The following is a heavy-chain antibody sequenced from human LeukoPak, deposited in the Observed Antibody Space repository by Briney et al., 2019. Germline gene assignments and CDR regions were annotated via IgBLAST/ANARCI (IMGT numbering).Heavy chain of an antibody. D-gene: IGHD2-21*02. V-gene: IGHV4-59*07. CDR1: GDSLNTYY. CDR3: ARVVRGVVTSNWFDP. Sequence: PSDTLSLTCTVSGDSLNTYYWTWIRQTPGKEVEGIGFVASSGTSNYNPSLKSRVSISIDTSKNQFSLALTSVTPADTAVYYCARVVRGVVTSNWFDPWGQGTLVSVSS. CDR2: VASSGTS. J-gene: IGHJ5*02.